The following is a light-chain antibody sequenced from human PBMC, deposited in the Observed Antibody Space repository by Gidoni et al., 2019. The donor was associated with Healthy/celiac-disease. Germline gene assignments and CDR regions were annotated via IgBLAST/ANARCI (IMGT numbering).Light chain of an antibody. V-gene: IGKV1-39*01. J-gene: IGKJ1*01. CDR3: QQSYSTPWT. CDR1: QSSSSY. Sequence: DIQMTQSPSSLSASVGDRVTITCRASQSSSSYLNWYQQKPGKAPKRLIYAASSLQSGVPSRFSGSGSGTDFTLTISRLQAEDVETYYCQQSYSTPWTFGQGTKVEIK. CDR2: AAS.